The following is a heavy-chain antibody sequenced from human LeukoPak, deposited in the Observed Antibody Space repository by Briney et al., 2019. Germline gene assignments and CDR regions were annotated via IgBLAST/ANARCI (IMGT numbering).Heavy chain of an antibody. Sequence: ASVKISCKASGYTFTSYGISWVRQAPGQGLERMGWISAYNGNTNYAQKLQGRVTMTTDTSTSTAYMELRSLRSDDTAVYYCARNILRSSTRPYYYYYGMDVWGQGTTVTVSS. CDR1: GYTFTSYG. J-gene: IGHJ6*02. CDR3: ARNILRSSTRPYYYYYGMDV. CDR2: ISAYNGNT. V-gene: IGHV1-18*01. D-gene: IGHD2-2*01.